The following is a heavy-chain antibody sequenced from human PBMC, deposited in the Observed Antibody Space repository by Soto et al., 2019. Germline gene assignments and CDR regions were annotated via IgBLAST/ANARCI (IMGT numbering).Heavy chain of an antibody. J-gene: IGHJ4*02. V-gene: IGHV1-69*02. D-gene: IGHD5-12*01. Sequence: SVKVSCKASGGTFSSYTFSWVRQAPGQGLEWMGRIIPIINVVNYAQKFQGRVTITADKSTSAVYMELSSLRSEDTAVYYCARGPYVDIVSTIDYWGQGTLVTVSS. CDR1: GGTFSSYT. CDR3: ARGPYVDIVSTIDY. CDR2: IIPIINVV.